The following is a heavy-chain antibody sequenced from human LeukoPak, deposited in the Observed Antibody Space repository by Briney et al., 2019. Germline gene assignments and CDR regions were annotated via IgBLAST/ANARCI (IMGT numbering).Heavy chain of an antibody. CDR3: ARRIQGMAPYYFDY. Sequence: GGSLRLSCTASGFTFSSYWMHWVRQAPGKGLVWVSRINSDGGSTSYVDSVKGRFTISRDNAKNTLYLQMNSLRAEDTAVYYCARRIQGMAPYYFDYWGQGTLVTVSS. CDR2: INSDGGST. J-gene: IGHJ4*02. V-gene: IGHV3-74*01. CDR1: GFTFSSYW. D-gene: IGHD5-24*01.